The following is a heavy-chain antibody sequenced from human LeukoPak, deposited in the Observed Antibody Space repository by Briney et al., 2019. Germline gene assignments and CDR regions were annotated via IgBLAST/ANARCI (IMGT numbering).Heavy chain of an antibody. CDR2: IYYSGST. CDR3: ARQGGHLEWLLSRDSGWFDP. Sequence: PSETLSLTCTVPGGSISSSSYYWGWIRQPPGKGLEWIGSIYYSGSTCYNPSLRSRVTISVDTSKNQFSLKLSSVTAADTAVYYCARQGGHLEWLLSRDSGWFDPWGQGTLVTVSS. J-gene: IGHJ5*02. D-gene: IGHD3-3*01. V-gene: IGHV4-39*01. CDR1: GGSISSSSYY.